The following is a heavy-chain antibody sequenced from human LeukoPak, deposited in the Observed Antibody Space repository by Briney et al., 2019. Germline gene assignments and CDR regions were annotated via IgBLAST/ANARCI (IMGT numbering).Heavy chain of an antibody. J-gene: IGHJ4*02. CDR1: GYSFTNYW. CDR2: IYLADSDT. D-gene: IGHD2-2*01. Sequence: GESLKISCKGSGYSFTNYWIGWVRQVPGKGLEWMGIIYLADSDTRYSPSFQGQVTISADKSISTAYLQWSSLKASDTAMYYCARQSDLVVVPAAMKGGFDYWGQGTLVTVSS. V-gene: IGHV5-51*01. CDR3: ARQSDLVVVPAAMKGGFDY.